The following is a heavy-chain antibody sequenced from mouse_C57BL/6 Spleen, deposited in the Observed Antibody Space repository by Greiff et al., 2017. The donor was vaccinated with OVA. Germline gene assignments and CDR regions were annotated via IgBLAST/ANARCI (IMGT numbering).Heavy chain of an antibody. CDR3: ARGFITTVDWYFDV. V-gene: IGHV3-6*01. CDR2: ISYDGSN. D-gene: IGHD1-1*01. Sequence: EVKLEESGPGLVKPSQSLSLTCSVTGYSITSGYYWNWIRQFPGNKLEWMGYISYDGSNNFNPSLKNRISITRDTSKNQFFLKLNSVTTEDTATYYCARGFITTVDWYFDVWGTGTTVTVSS. J-gene: IGHJ1*03. CDR1: GYSITSGYY.